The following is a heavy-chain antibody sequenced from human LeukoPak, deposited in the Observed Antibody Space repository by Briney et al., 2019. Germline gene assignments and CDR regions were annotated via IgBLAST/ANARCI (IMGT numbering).Heavy chain of an antibody. Sequence: GASVKVPCKASGGTFSSYAISWVRQAPGQGLEWMGGIIPIFGTANYAQKFQGRVTITTGESTSTAYMELSSLRSEDTAVYHCARVEDSSSWGFGYYMDVWGKGTTVTVSS. D-gene: IGHD6-13*01. CDR2: IIPIFGTA. V-gene: IGHV1-69*05. CDR3: ARVEDSSSWGFGYYMDV. CDR1: GGTFSSYA. J-gene: IGHJ6*03.